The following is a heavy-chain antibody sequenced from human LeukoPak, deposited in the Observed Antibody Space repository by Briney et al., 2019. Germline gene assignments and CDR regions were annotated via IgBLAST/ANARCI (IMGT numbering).Heavy chain of an antibody. J-gene: IGHJ3*02. CDR2: IYTSGST. D-gene: IGHD6-6*01. CDR3: ARVTYSSSSMSLDAFDI. CDR1: GGSIISYY. V-gene: IGHV4-4*07. Sequence: SETLSLTCTVSGGSIISYYWSWIRQPAGKGLEWIGRIYTSGSTNYNPSFKSRVTMSVDTSKNQFSLKLSSVTAADTAVYYCARVTYSSSSMSLDAFDIWGQGTTVTVSS.